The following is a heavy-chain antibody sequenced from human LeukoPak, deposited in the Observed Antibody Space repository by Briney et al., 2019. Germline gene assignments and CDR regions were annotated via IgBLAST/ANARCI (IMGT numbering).Heavy chain of an antibody. Sequence: GGSLRLSCAASGFTFRTYTMHWVRQAPGKGLEWVASISYDGYYKYYAESVKGPFIISRDNSKNTLYLQINSLRADDTAVYYCASAGAVADSFFHWGEGTLVIVSS. CDR1: GFTFRTYT. V-gene: IGHV3-30-3*01. CDR2: ISYDGYYK. J-gene: IGHJ4*02. D-gene: IGHD2-15*01. CDR3: ASAGAVADSFFH.